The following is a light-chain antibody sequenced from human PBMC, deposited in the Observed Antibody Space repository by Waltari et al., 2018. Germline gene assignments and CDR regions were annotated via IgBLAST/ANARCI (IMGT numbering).Light chain of an antibody. V-gene: IGLV3-1*01. CDR3: QAWDSSTVV. J-gene: IGLJ2*01. CDR1: KLGDKY. CDR2: QDS. Sequence: SYELTQPPSVSVSPGQTASITCSGDKLGDKYASWYQQKPGQSPVLVIYQDSKRPSGTPERFSGSNSGNTATLTISGTQAMDEADYDCQAWDSSTVVFGGGTKLTVL.